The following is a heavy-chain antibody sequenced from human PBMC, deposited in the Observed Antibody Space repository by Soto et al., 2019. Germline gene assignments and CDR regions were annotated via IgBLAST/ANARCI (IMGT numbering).Heavy chain of an antibody. CDR1: GYTFTAYY. V-gene: IGHV1-2*06. J-gene: IGHJ4*02. CDR3: ARQLAYCGGDCYTEPIDY. CDR2: INPNSGGT. D-gene: IGHD2-21*02. Sequence: EASVKVSCKTSGYTFTAYYIHWVRQAPGQGLEWMGRINPNSGGTNYVQKFQGRVTMTRDTSITTAYMELSRLTSDDTAMYYCARQLAYCGGDCYTEPIDYWGQGTLVTVSS.